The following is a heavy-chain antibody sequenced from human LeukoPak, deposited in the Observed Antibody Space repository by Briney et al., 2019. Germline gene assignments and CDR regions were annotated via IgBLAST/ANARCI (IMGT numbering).Heavy chain of an antibody. J-gene: IGHJ4*02. V-gene: IGHV3-7*03. Sequence: GSLRPSFAAFGFTFCSYWVSWGRQAPGKGLEWVANIKQDGSEKYYLDSVKGRFTISRDNAKNSLYLQMNSLRAEDTAVYYCARGQTTVTNWGQGTLVTVSS. D-gene: IGHD4-17*01. CDR3: ARGQTTVTN. CDR2: IKQDGSEK. CDR1: GFTFCSYW.